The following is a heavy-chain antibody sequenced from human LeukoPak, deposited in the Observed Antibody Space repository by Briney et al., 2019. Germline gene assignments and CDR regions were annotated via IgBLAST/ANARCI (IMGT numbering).Heavy chain of an antibody. CDR1: GGTFSSYA. J-gene: IGHJ4*02. Sequence: SVKVSYKASGGTFSSYAISWVRQAPGQGLEWMGGIIPIFGTANYAQKFQGRVTITADESTSTAYMELSSLRSEDTAVYYCARDGDCSGGSCYDYWGQGTLVTVSS. CDR3: ARDGDCSGGSCYDY. CDR2: IIPIFGTA. D-gene: IGHD2-15*01. V-gene: IGHV1-69*13.